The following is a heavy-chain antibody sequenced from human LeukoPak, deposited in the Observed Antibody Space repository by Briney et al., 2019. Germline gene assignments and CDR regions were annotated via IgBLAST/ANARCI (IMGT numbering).Heavy chain of an antibody. CDR3: AKEVRIGWHHFDY. V-gene: IGHV3-23*01. Sequence: GGSLRLSCAASGFTFNTYAMNWVRQAPGKGLEWVSGISGSGGSIYYADSVKGRFTISRDNSKNTLYLQMNNLRAEDTPLYYCAKEVRIGWHHFDYWGQGTLVTVSS. D-gene: IGHD6-19*01. CDR2: ISGSGGSI. CDR1: GFTFNTYA. J-gene: IGHJ4*02.